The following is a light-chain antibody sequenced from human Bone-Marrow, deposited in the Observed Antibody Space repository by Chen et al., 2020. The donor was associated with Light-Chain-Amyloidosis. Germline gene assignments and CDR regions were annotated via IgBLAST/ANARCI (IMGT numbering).Light chain of an antibody. Sequence: SYVLTQPSSVSVAPGQTATIACGGNNIGSTSVHWYQQTPGQAPLLVVYDDSDRPSGIPERFAGTNSGNTATLTSSRVEAGEEADYYCQVWDRSSDRPVFGGGTKLTVL. CDR2: DDS. V-gene: IGLV3-21*02. J-gene: IGLJ3*02. CDR1: NIGSTS. CDR3: QVWDRSSDRPV.